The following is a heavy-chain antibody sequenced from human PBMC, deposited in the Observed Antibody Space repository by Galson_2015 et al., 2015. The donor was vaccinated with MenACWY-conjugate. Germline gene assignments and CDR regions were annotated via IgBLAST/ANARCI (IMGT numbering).Heavy chain of an antibody. CDR2: ISHDGSNE. CDR3: AKDWSVPYSAISYYYYMDV. Sequence: SVRLSCTASGLTFSRIGMHWVRQAPGKGPEWMAGISHDGSNETYAHSVQGRITMSEDKSQNTLYMQMNSLKADDTAVYYCAKDWSVPYSAISYYYYMDVWGTGTTVSASS. J-gene: IGHJ6*03. CDR1: GLTFSRIG. V-gene: IGHV3-30*18. D-gene: IGHD6-13*01.